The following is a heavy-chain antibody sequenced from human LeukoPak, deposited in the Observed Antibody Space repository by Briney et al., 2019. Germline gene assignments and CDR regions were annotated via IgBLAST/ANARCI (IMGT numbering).Heavy chain of an antibody. J-gene: IGHJ4*02. CDR1: GGSFSGYY. V-gene: IGHV4-34*01. CDR2: INHSGST. D-gene: IGHD6-19*01. Sequence: PSETLSLTCAVYGGSFSGYYWSWIRQPPGKGLDWIGEINHSGSTSYNPSLKSRVTISVDTSKNQFSLKLSSVTAADTAVYYCARGEGIAVALDYCGQGTLVTVSS. CDR3: ARGEGIAVALDY.